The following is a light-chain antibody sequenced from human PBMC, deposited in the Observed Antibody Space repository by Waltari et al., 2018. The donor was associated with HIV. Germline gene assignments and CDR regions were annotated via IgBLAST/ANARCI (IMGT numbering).Light chain of an antibody. Sequence: QSVLTQPPSASGTPGQRVTISCSGSSSNIGFNIVNWYQQLPGAAPKLLIYTNNQRPSGVPDRFSGSKSGTSASLAISGLQSEDDADYYCAAWDDSLNGLVFGGGTKLTVL. CDR2: TNN. J-gene: IGLJ3*02. CDR3: AAWDDSLNGLV. CDR1: SSNIGFNI. V-gene: IGLV1-44*01.